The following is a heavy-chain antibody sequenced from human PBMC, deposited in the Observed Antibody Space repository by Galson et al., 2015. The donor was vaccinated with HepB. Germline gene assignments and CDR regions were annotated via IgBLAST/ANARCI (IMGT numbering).Heavy chain of an antibody. CDR2: INPSGGST. D-gene: IGHD6-13*01. J-gene: IGHJ6*02. CDR3: ARSIAAAGTTYYYGMDV. Sequence: SVKVSCKASGYTFTSYYMHWVRQAPGQGLEWMGIINPSGGSTSYAQKFQGRVTMTRDTSTSTVYMELSSLRSEDTAVYHCARSIAAAGTTYYYGMDVWGQGTTVTVSS. V-gene: IGHV1-46*03. CDR1: GYTFTSYY.